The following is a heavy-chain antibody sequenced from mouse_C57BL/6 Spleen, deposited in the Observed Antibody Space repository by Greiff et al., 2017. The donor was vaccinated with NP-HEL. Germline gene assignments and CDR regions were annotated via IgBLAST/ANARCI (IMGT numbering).Heavy chain of an antibody. CDR2: ISYDGSN. CDR1: GYSITSGYY. CDR3: ARESLNYYAMDY. V-gene: IGHV3-6*01. Sequence: EVQRVESGPGLVKPSQSLSLTCSVTGYSITSGYYWNWIRQFPGNKLEWMGYISYDGSNNYNPSLKNRISITRDTSKNQFFLKLNSVTTEDTATDYCARESLNYYAMDYWGQGASVTVSS. J-gene: IGHJ4*01.